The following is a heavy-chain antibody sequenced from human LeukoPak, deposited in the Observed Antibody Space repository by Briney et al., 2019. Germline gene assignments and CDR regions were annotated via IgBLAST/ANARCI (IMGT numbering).Heavy chain of an antibody. CDR3: ARDPTAMARGYYMDV. J-gene: IGHJ6*03. CDR2: INTNTGNP. V-gene: IGHV7-4-1*02. CDR1: GYSFTTFA. Sequence: ASVKVSCKASGYSFTTFAMNWVRQAPGQGLEWMGWINTNTGNPTYAQGFTGRFVFSLDTSVSTAYLQISSLKAEDSAVYYCARDPTAMARGYYMDVWGKGTTVTVSS. D-gene: IGHD3-10*01.